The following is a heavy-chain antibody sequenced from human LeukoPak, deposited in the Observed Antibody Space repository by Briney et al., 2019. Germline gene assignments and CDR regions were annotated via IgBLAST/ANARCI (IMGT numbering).Heavy chain of an antibody. J-gene: IGHJ5*02. CDR1: GFTLGNAW. CDR3: ARDRPHNWFDP. CDR2: IDSDGTTT. V-gene: IGHV3-74*01. D-gene: IGHD1-14*01. Sequence: PGGSLRLSCAASGFTLGNAWMHWLRQAPGEGLVWVSRIDSDGTTTIYADSVKGRFTISRDNAKNTVYLQMNSLRVEDTAVYYCARDRPHNWFDPWGQGTLVTVSS.